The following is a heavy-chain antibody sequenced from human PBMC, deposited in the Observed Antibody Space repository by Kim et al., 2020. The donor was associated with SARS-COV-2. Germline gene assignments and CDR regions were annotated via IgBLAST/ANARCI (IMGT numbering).Heavy chain of an antibody. J-gene: IGHJ4*02. CDR1: GFSFSAYA. V-gene: IGHV3-33*06. CDR2: IWYDGSNK. Sequence: GGSLRLSCAASGFSFSAYAMEWVRQAPGKGLEWVAAIWYDGSNKYYADSVQGRFTISRDNSKNTLYLKMNSLRAEDTAVYYCAKDRDSSGYYYDFDYWGQGTLVTVSS. CDR3: AKDRDSSGYYYDFDY. D-gene: IGHD3-22*01.